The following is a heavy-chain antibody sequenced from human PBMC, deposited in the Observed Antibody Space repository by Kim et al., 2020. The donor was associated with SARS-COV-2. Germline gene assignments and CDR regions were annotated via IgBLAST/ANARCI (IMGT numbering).Heavy chain of an antibody. CDR1: GGSISSSSYY. J-gene: IGHJ3*02. CDR3: ARHGTPAAPDAFDI. Sequence: SETLSLTCTVSGGSISSSSYYWGWIRQPPGKGLEWIGSIYYSGSTYYNPSLKSRVTISVDTSKNQFSLKLSSVTAADTAVYYCARHGTPAAPDAFDIWGQGTMVTVSS. D-gene: IGHD1-26*01. V-gene: IGHV4-39*01. CDR2: IYYSGST.